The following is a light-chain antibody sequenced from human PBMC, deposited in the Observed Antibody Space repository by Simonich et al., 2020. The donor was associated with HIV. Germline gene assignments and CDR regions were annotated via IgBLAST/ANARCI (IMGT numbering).Light chain of an antibody. CDR2: YAS. J-gene: IGKJ3*01. CDR3: HQSSSLPFT. CDR1: QSIGSS. Sequence: TQSPSTLSASVGDRVTITCRASQSIGSSLHWYQQKPDQSPKLLIKYASQSFSGVPSRFSGSGSGTDFTLTINSLEAEDAATYYCHQSSSLPFTFGPGTKVDIK. V-gene: IGKV6-21*01.